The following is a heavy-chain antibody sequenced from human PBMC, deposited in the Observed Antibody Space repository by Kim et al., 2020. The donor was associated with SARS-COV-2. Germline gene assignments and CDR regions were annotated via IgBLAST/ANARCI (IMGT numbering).Heavy chain of an antibody. D-gene: IGHD4-4*01. J-gene: IGHJ6*02. V-gene: IGHV4-39*01. CDR3: ARKNYFLQSGMDV. Sequence: SETLSLTCTVSGGSISSSSYYWGWIRQPPGKGLEWIGSIYYSGSTYYNPSLKSRVTISVDTSKNQFSLKLSSVTAADTAVYYCARKNYFLQSGMDVWGQGTTDTVSS. CDR1: GGSISSSSYY. CDR2: IYYSGST.